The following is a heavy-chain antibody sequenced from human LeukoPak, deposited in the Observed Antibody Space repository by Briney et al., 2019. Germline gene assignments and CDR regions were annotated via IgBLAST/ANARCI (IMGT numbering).Heavy chain of an antibody. V-gene: IGHV4-31*03. CDR1: GGSISSGGYY. Sequence: SETLSLTCTVSGGSISSGGYYWSWIRQHPGKGLEWIGYIYYSGSIYYNPSLKSRVTISVDTSKNQFSLKPSSVTAADTAVYYCARSSGTNDAFDVWGQGTMVTVSS. CDR3: ARSSGTNDAFDV. CDR2: IYYSGSI. D-gene: IGHD3-10*01. J-gene: IGHJ3*01.